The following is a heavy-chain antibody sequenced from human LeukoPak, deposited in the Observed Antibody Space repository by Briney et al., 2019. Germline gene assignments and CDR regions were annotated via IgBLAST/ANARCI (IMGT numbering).Heavy chain of an antibody. V-gene: IGHV5-51*01. CDR1: GYDFSTYW. CDR3: ARASRDGYNQNFDH. D-gene: IGHD5-24*01. J-gene: IGHJ4*02. CDR2: IYPGGSET. Sequence: GESLKISCKGLGYDFSTYWNAWVRQRPGKGLEWMGIIYPGGSETRYDPSFQGQVTISADRSTSTAYLQWSSLRASDTAMYYCARASRDGYNQNFDHWGQGTLVSVSS.